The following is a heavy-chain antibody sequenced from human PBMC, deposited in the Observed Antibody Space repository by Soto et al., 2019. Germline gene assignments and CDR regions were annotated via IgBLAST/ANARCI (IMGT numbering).Heavy chain of an antibody. J-gene: IGHJ4*01. V-gene: IGHV3-23*01. CDR2: ISGSGGST. D-gene: IGHD2-15*01. Sequence: PGGSLRLSCAASGFTFSSNAMAWVRQAPGKGLEWVSGISGSGGSTYYADSVKGRFTISRDISKNTLYLQMNSLRVEDTAVYYCAKGAAYCSGGSCSDYWGHGTLVTVSS. CDR1: GFTFSSNA. CDR3: AKGAAYCSGGSCSDY.